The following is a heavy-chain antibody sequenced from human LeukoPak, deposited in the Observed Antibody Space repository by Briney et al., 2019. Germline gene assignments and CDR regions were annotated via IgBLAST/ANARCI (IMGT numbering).Heavy chain of an antibody. Sequence: SETLSLTCAVSGGPFSGYFWSSIRQSSGKGLEWHGEIHNSGTTNYNPSLNSRVTISEDTSKNQFYLNLSSVTAADTAVYYCARRYYYNLGSFPFDFWGQGTLVTVSS. V-gene: IGHV4-34*01. D-gene: IGHD3-10*01. J-gene: IGHJ4*02. CDR3: ARRYYYNLGSFPFDF. CDR2: IHNSGTT. CDR1: GGPFSGYF.